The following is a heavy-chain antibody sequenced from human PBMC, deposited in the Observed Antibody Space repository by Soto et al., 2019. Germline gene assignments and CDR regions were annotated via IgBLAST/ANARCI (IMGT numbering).Heavy chain of an antibody. CDR1: GFMFSNCW. CDR3: VRAIGTYGMHG. J-gene: IGHJ6*02. V-gene: IGHV3-74*01. Sequence: RRLSCVASGFMFSNCWMHWVRQAPGIVLVWVSHINSDGSSTTYADSVKGRFTISRDNAKNTLYLQMNSLRVEDTAVYYCVRAIGTYGMHGWGRGTTVTVSS. D-gene: IGHD3-22*01. CDR2: INSDGSST.